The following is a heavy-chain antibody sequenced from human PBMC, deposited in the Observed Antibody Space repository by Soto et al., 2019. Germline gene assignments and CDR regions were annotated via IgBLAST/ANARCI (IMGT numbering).Heavy chain of an antibody. J-gene: IGHJ4*02. CDR2: ISYDGSNK. D-gene: IGHD5-18*01. CDR1: GFTFSSYG. CDR3: AKDTAGLSPFDY. Sequence: GGSLRLSCVASGFTFSSYGMHWVRQAPGKGLEWVAVISYDGSNKYYADSVKGRFTISRDNSKNTLYLQMNSLRAEDTAVYYCAKDTAGLSPFDYWGQGTLVTVSS. V-gene: IGHV3-30*18.